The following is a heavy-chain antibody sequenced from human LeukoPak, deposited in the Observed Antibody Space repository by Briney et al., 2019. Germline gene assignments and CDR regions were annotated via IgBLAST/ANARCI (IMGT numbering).Heavy chain of an antibody. CDR2: ISDIGSI. CDR3: AGHHPRNTVDF. J-gene: IGHJ4*02. D-gene: IGHD2/OR15-2a*01. CDR1: GGSISSYY. V-gene: IGHV4-59*08. Sequence: SETLSLTCTVSGGSISSYYWSWIRQPPGKGLEWIAYISDIGSINYNPSLKSRVTISLDTSKNQFSLKLSSVTAADTAVYYCAGHHPRNTVDFWGQGTLVTASS.